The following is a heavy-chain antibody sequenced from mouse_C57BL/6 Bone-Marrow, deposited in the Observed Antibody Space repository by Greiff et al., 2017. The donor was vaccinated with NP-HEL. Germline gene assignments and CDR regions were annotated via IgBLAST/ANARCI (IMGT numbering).Heavy chain of an antibody. J-gene: IGHJ3*01. CDR3: ASTKGLRRGTWFAY. D-gene: IGHD2-4*01. CDR2: FYPGSGSI. CDR1: GYTFTEYT. Sequence: QVQLKESGAELVKPGASVKLSCKASGYTFTEYTIHWVKQRSGQGLEWIGWFYPGSGSIKYNEKFKDKATLTADKSSSTVYMERSRLTSEDSAVYFCASTKGLRRGTWFAYWGQGTLVTVSA. V-gene: IGHV1-62-2*01.